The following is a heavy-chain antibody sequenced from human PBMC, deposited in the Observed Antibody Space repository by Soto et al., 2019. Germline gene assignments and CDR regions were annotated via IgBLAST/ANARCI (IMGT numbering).Heavy chain of an antibody. CDR1: GGSFSGYF. CDR3: ARGYYYDSSGYYPLWNY. J-gene: IGHJ4*02. V-gene: IGHV4-34*01. Sequence: SETLSLTCAVYGGSFSGYFWSWIRQPPGKGLEWIGEIHHSGSTNCNPSLKSRVTISVDTSKNQFSLKLSSVTAADTAVYYCARGYYYDSSGYYPLWNYSGQGTLATVS. CDR2: IHHSGST. D-gene: IGHD3-22*01.